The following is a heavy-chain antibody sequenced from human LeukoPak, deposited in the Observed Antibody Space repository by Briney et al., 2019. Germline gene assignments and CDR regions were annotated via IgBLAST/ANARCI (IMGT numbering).Heavy chain of an antibody. Sequence: SETLSLTCAVSGYSISRGYHWGWVRQPPGKGLEWIGSIYHSGKTYYNPSLKSRVTISVDTSMNQFSLKLSSVTAADTAVYYCARTLYCSGTTCYSPELFHSWGQGTLVTVSS. CDR3: ARTLYCSGTTCYSPELFHS. CDR1: GYSISRGYH. V-gene: IGHV4-38-2*01. CDR2: IYHSGKT. J-gene: IGHJ4*02. D-gene: IGHD2-15*01.